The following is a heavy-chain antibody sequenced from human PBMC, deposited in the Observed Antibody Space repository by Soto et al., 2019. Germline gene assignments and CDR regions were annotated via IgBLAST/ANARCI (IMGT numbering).Heavy chain of an antibody. D-gene: IGHD3-10*01. CDR3: ARGRSLLLWFGELFLDY. V-gene: IGHV4-34*01. CDR2: INHSGST. CDR1: GGSFSGYY. J-gene: IGHJ4*02. Sequence: QVQLQQWGAGLLKPSETLSLTCAVYGGSFSGYYWSWIRQPPGKGLEWIGEINHSGSTNYNPSLKSRVTISVDTSKNQFSLKLSSVTAADTAVYYCARGRSLLLWFGELFLDYWGQGPLVTVSS.